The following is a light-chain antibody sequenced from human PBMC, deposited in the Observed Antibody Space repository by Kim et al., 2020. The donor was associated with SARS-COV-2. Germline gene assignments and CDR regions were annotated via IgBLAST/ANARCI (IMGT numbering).Light chain of an antibody. Sequence: PPGERAPLSCRASQSIRSRYLAWYQQKPGQAPRLLIYGASSRGTGIPDRFSGSGSGTDFTLTISGLEPEDSAVYYCQQYGRSPLTFGGGTKVDIK. J-gene: IGKJ4*01. V-gene: IGKV3-20*01. CDR3: QQYGRSPLT. CDR1: QSIRSRY. CDR2: GAS.